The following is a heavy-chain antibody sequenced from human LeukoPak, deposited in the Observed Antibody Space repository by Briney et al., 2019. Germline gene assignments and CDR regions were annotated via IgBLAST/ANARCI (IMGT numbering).Heavy chain of an antibody. V-gene: IGHV5-51*01. CDR2: IYPGDSDT. CDR1: GYSFTSYW. J-gene: IGHJ4*02. D-gene: IGHD5-12*01. Sequence: GESLKISCKGSGYSFTSYWIGWVRQMPGKGLEWMGIIYPGDSDTRYSPSFQGQVTISADKSISTAYLQWSSLKASDTAMYYCARFRDIVATNYYFDYWGQGTLVTVSS. CDR3: ARFRDIVATNYYFDY.